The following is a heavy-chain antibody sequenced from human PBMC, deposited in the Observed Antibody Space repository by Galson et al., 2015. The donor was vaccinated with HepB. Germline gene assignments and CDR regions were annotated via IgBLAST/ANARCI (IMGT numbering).Heavy chain of an antibody. V-gene: IGHV3-33*01. D-gene: IGHD3-22*01. CDR3: ARVKYDETSEGLDY. J-gene: IGHJ4*02. CDR2: ICNDGRKY. CDR1: GFTFSGYG. Sequence: SLRLSCAASGFTFSGYGMHWVRQAPGKGLEWVAVICNDGRKYFYADSVRGRFTISRDNFKNTLHLQMNSLRDEDTAIYYCARVKYDETSEGLDYWGQGTPVSVSS.